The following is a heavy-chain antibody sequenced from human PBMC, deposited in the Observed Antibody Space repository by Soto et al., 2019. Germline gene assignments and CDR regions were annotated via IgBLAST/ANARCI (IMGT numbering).Heavy chain of an antibody. Sequence: EVQLVESGGGLVQPGGPLRLSCAASGFTFSSYWMHWVRQGPGKGLVWVARINRDGSSTNYADSVKGRFTISRDNAKNMLYLEMDSLRAEETAVYYCARGSGVGDLWGQGTMVTVSS. CDR1: GFTFSSYW. CDR2: INRDGSST. V-gene: IGHV3-74*02. CDR3: ARGSGVGDL. D-gene: IGHD3-10*01. J-gene: IGHJ3*01.